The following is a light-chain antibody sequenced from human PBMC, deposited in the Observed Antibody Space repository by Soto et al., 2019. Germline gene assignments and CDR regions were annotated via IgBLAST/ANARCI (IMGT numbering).Light chain of an antibody. CDR1: SSDVGGYNY. CDR2: DVS. V-gene: IGLV2-14*01. CDR3: SSYTSRSPYVV. Sequence: QSALTQPASVSGSPGQSITISCTGTSSDVGGYNYVSWYQQHPGKAPKLMIYDVSNRPSGVSNRFSGSKSGNTASLTISGPQVEDEVVYTGSSYTSRSPYVVLGGGTK. J-gene: IGLJ2*01.